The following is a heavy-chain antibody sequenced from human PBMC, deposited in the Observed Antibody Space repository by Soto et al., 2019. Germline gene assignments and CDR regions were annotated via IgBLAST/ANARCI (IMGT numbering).Heavy chain of an antibody. CDR1: GFTFSSYG. CDR3: AKDSRFYYDTSGYKYFDH. CDR2: ISYDGRKK. Sequence: GGSLRLSCAASGFTFSSYGVHWVCLAPGKGLEWLTLISYDGRKKYYADSVKGRFTISRDNSENTLYLQMNSLRAEDTAVYYCAKDSRFYYDTSGYKYFDHWGQGTLVTVSS. V-gene: IGHV3-30*18. J-gene: IGHJ4*02. D-gene: IGHD3-22*01.